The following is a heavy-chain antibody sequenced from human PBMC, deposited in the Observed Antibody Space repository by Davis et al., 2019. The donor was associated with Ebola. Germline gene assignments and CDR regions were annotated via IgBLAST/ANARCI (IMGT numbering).Heavy chain of an antibody. CDR3: ARAPLWFGESTSLYYFDY. Sequence: PGGSLRLSCAASGFTFSTYSMSWVRQAPGKGLEWVSSISSDRDYIYYADSAKGRFTISRDNAKNSLYLQMNSLRAEDTAVYYCARAPLWFGESTSLYYFDYWGQGTLVTVSS. D-gene: IGHD3-10*01. V-gene: IGHV3-21*01. CDR2: ISSDRDYI. CDR1: GFTFSTYS. J-gene: IGHJ4*02.